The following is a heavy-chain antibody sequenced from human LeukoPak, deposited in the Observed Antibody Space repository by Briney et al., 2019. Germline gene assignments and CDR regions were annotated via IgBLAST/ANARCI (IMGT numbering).Heavy chain of an antibody. Sequence: PGGSLRLSCAASGFIFSGYAMHWVRQAPDKGLEWVAVISYDGKYKYYGDSVRGRFTISRDSSKSALYLQMNSLRPEDSAVYYCARDMLKGVPDYLDYWGQGTLVTVSS. J-gene: IGHJ4*02. D-gene: IGHD2-8*01. CDR2: ISYDGKYK. V-gene: IGHV3-30*14. CDR3: ARDMLKGVPDYLDY. CDR1: GFIFSGYA.